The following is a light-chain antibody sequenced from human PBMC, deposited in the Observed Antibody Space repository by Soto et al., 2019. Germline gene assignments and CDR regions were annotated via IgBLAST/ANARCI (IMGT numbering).Light chain of an antibody. CDR1: SSNIGSNY. Sequence: QSVLTQPPSASGTPGQRVTISCSGSSSNIGSNYVYWYQQLPGTAPKLLIYRNNQRPSGVPDRFSGSKYCTSASRAISGLRSEDEADYYCAAWDDSLSVVFGGGTKLTVL. CDR3: AAWDDSLSVV. CDR2: RNN. V-gene: IGLV1-47*01. J-gene: IGLJ2*01.